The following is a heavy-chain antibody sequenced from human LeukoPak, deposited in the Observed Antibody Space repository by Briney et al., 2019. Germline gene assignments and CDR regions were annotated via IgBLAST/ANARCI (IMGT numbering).Heavy chain of an antibody. D-gene: IGHD2-2*01. CDR3: ARDLFNRGYCSSTSCYGVDY. CDR1: GYTFTGYY. CDR2: INPNSGGT. V-gene: IGHV1-2*06. J-gene: IGHJ4*02. Sequence: ASVKVSCKASGYTFTGYYMHWVRQAPGQGLEWMGRINPNSGGTNYAQNFQGRVTMTRDTSISTAYMELSRLRSDDTAVYYCARDLFNRGYCSSTSCYGVDYWGQGTLVTVSS.